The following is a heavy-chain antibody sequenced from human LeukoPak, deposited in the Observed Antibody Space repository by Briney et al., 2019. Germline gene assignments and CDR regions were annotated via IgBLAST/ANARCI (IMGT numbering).Heavy chain of an antibody. V-gene: IGHV4-4*07. CDR2: IYTSGST. J-gene: IGHJ6*02. D-gene: IGHD2-21*01. CDR3: ARIAYCGGDCFYGMDV. Sequence: SETLSLTCTVSGGSISSYYWSWIRQPAGKGLEWIGRIYTSGSTNYNPSLKSRVTMSVDTSKNQFSLKLSSVTAADTAVYYCARIAYCGGDCFYGMDVWGQGTTVTVSS. CDR1: GGSISSYY.